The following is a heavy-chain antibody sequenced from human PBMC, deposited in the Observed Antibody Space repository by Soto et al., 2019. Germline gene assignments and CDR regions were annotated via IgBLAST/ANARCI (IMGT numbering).Heavy chain of an antibody. CDR3: ARGLGYCSGGSCYSYYYYYMDV. CDR1: GYTFTSYD. D-gene: IGHD2-15*01. V-gene: IGHV1-8*01. J-gene: IGHJ6*03. CDR2: MNPNSGNT. Sequence: ASVKVSCKASGYTFTSYDINWVRQATGQGLEWMGWMNPNSGNTGYAQKFQGRVTMTRNTSISTAYMELSSLRSEDTAVYYCARGLGYCSGGSCYSYYYYYMDVWGKGTTVTVSS.